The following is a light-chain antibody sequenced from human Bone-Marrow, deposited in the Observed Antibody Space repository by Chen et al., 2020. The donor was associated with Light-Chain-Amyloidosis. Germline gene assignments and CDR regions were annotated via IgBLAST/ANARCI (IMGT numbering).Light chain of an antibody. CDR1: NIGSTS. CDR2: DDS. J-gene: IGLJ3*02. Sequence: SYVLTQPSSVSVAPGQTATIACGGNNIGSTSVHWYQQTQGQAPLLVVYDDSHRPSGIPERLSGSNSGNTATLTISRVEAGDEADYYCQVWDRSSDRPVFGGGTKLTVL. CDR3: QVWDRSSDRPV. V-gene: IGLV3-21*02.